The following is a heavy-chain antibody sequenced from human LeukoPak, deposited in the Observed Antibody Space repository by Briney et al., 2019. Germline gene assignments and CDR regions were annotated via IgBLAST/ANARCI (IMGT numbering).Heavy chain of an antibody. D-gene: IGHD2-15*01. CDR2: IWYDGSNK. Sequence: PGGSLRLSCAASGFTFSSYGMHWVRQAPGKGLEWVAVIWYDGSNKYYADSVKGRFTISRDNSKNTLYLQMNSLRAEDTAVYYCARDLVTPDIVVVVAAPRGMDVWGQGTTVTVSS. V-gene: IGHV3-33*01. J-gene: IGHJ6*02. CDR3: ARDLVTPDIVVVVAAPRGMDV. CDR1: GFTFSSYG.